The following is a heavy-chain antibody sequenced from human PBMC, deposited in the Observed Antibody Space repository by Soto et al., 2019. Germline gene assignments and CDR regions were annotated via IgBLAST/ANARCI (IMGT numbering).Heavy chain of an antibody. V-gene: IGHV4-30-2*01. D-gene: IGHD2-8*01. J-gene: IGHJ5*02. CDR1: GGSISSGGYS. CDR3: ARGPEWASRNWFDP. CDR2: IYHSGST. Sequence: PSETLSLTCAVSGGSISSGGYSWSWIRQPPGKGLEWIGYIYHSGSTYYNPSLKSRVTISVDRSKNQFSLKLSSVTAADTAVYYWARGPEWASRNWFDPWGQGTLVTVSS.